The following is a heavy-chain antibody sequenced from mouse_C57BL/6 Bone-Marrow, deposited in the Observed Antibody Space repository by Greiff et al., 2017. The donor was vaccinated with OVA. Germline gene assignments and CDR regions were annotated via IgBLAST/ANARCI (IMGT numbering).Heavy chain of an antibody. D-gene: IGHD1-1*01. CDR1: GFNIKDAY. CDR3: TTNYGSDYARDY. Sequence: EVQLQQSGAELVRPGASVKLSCTASGFNIKDAYMHWVKQRPDPGLEWIGWLDPENGDTEYASEFQGKATRTADTASNTAYLQLSSLTSEDTAVYYCTTNYGSDYARDYWGQGAAGTVSS. V-gene: IGHV14-4*01. CDR2: LDPENGDT. J-gene: IGHJ4*01.